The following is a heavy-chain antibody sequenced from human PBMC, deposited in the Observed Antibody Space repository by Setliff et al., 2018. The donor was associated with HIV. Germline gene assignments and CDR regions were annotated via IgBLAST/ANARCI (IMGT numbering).Heavy chain of an antibody. CDR3: AVDRHAFDI. V-gene: IGHV7-4-1*02. CDR2: IHTEQGFP. D-gene: IGHD5-12*01. J-gene: IGHJ3*02. CDR1: RYSFINYA. Sequence: ASVQVSCKASRYSFINYAINWLRQAPGRGLEWMGWIHTEQGFPMYAQGFTGRFVFFLDPSVNTADLQINSLTPDDGGVYYCAVDRHAFDIWGQGTVVT.